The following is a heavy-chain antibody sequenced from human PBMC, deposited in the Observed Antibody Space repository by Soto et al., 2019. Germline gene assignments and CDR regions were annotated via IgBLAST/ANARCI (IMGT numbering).Heavy chain of an antibody. CDR2: ISGSGSST. Sequence: PGGSLRLSCAASTSTFSNYAMTWVRQSPGKGLEWVSSISGSGSSTHYADSVKGRFFISRDNSKNTLYVQMHRLRVEDTAVYYCAQGGYGSGGDRALEDWGQGNXAPVYS. CDR3: AQGGYGSGGDRALED. CDR1: TSTFSNYA. J-gene: IGHJ4*02. V-gene: IGHV3-23*01. D-gene: IGHD6-19*01.